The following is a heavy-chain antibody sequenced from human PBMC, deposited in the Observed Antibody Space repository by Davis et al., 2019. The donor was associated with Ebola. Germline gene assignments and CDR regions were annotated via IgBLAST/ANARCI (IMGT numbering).Heavy chain of an antibody. Sequence: GESLKISCKGSGYSFNTYWIGWVRQMPGKGLEWMGIIYPGDSDTRYSPSFQGQVTISADKSISTAYLQWSSLKASDTAMYYCARHEGSSSWYVLFDYWGQGTLVTVSS. CDR3: ARHEGSSSWYVLFDY. D-gene: IGHD6-13*01. CDR1: GYSFNTYW. J-gene: IGHJ4*02. CDR2: IYPGDSDT. V-gene: IGHV5-51*01.